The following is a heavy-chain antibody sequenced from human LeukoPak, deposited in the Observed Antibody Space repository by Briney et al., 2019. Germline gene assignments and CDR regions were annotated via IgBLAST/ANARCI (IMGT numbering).Heavy chain of an antibody. V-gene: IGHV4-34*01. D-gene: IGHD6-13*01. CDR1: GGSFSGYY. CDR2: INHSGST. CDR3: ARSSSSWYPTVDY. J-gene: IGHJ4*02. Sequence: PSETLSLTCAVYGGSFSGYYWSWIRQPPGKGLEWIGEINHSGSTNYNPSLKSRVTISVDTSKNQFSLKLSSVTAADTAVYYCARSSSSWYPTVDYWGQGTLVTVSS.